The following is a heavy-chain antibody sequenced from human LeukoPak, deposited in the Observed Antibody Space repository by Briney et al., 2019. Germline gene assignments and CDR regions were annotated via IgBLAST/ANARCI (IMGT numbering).Heavy chain of an antibody. CDR1: GFTFSSYA. CDR3: AKGGATNYYYYGMDV. V-gene: IGHV3-23*01. CDR2: ISGSGGST. D-gene: IGHD1-26*01. J-gene: IGHJ6*02. Sequence: GASLRLSCAASGFTFSSYAMSLVRQAPGKGLEWVSAISGSGGSTYYADSVKGRFTISRDNSKNTLYLQMNSLRAEDTAVYYCAKGGATNYYYYGMDVWGQGTTVTVSS.